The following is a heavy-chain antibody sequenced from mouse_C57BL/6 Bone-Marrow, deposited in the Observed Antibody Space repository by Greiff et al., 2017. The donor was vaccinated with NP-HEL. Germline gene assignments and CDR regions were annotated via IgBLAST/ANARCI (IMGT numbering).Heavy chain of an antibody. D-gene: IGHD1-1*01. V-gene: IGHV1-42*01. CDR1: GYSFTGYY. J-gene: IGHJ1*03. CDR2: INPSTGGT. CDR3: ARSLITTVGYEYFDV. Sequence: EVMLVESGPELVKPGASVKISCKASGYSFTGYYMNWVKQSPEKSLEWIGEINPSTGGTTYNQKFKAKATLTVDKSSSTAYMQLKSLTSEDSAVYYCARSLITTVGYEYFDVWGTGTTVTVSS.